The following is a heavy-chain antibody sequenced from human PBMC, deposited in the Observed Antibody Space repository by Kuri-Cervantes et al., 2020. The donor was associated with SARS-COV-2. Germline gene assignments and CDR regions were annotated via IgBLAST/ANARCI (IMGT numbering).Heavy chain of an antibody. CDR3: ARAYSSSYVLYFDY. D-gene: IGHD6-13*01. J-gene: IGHJ4*02. V-gene: IGHV3-74*01. Sequence: GGSLRLSCAASGFTFKTYGMHWVRQAPGKGLVWVSRINSDGSSTSYADSVKGRFTISRDNAKNTLYLQMNSLRAEDTAVYYCARAYSSSYVLYFDYWGQGTLVTVSS. CDR2: INSDGSST. CDR1: GFTFKTYG.